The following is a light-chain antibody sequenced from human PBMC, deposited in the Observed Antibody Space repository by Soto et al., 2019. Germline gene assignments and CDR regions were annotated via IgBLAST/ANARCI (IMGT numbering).Light chain of an antibody. CDR1: QSVSSY. Sequence: EIVLTQSPATLSLSPGERATLSCRASQSVSSYLAWYQQKPGQAPRLLIYDASNTATGIPPRFSGSGSGKDFPLTISSLQPEDFAVYYYQHRSNCPLTFGRGTKVEIK. V-gene: IGKV3-11*01. CDR2: DAS. J-gene: IGKJ4*01. CDR3: QHRSNCPLT.